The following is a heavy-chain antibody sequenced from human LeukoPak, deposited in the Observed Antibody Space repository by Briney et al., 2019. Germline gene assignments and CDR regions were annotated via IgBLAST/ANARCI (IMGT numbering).Heavy chain of an antibody. J-gene: IGHJ3*02. CDR2: MNLNRGDT. Sequence: ASVKVSCKPCGYTFISYDINWVRQATGQGLEWMGWMNLNRGDTGYAQKFEGRVTMNRTTPITTAYMELSSLRAEDTAVYYCARGLGSSWDDAFDIWGQGTTVTVSS. V-gene: IGHV1-8*01. CDR3: ARGLGSSWDDAFDI. D-gene: IGHD6-13*01. CDR1: GYTFISYD.